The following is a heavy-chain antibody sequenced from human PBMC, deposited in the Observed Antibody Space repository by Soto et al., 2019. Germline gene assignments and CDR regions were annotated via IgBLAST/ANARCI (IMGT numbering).Heavy chain of an antibody. J-gene: IGHJ6*02. D-gene: IGHD2-2*01. V-gene: IGHV1-69*06. CDR1: EATSANYL. CDR3: ARVSIPGIYGEDV. CDR2: IIPIFKPA. Sequence: QQQLVQSGVGVRKPGSWVRSSGRLLEATSANYLLGWWHRPPGKGFDWMGKIIPIFKPANYAQKFQGRITITADRSPRTDIAYMELSSLRSEDTALYYCARVSIPGIYGEDVWGQGTTVTVSS.